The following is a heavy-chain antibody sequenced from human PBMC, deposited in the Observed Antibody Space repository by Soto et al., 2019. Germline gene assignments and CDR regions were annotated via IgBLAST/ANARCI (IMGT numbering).Heavy chain of an antibody. V-gene: IGHV4-39*01. CDR1: GGSISSSSYY. Sequence: QMQLQESGPGLVKPSETLSLTCTVSGGSISSSSYYWGWIHQPPGQGLEWLGTIYSLGNTYYNPSLKSRVTISVDKSKSQLFLKLSSVTAPDTAVYYCAXQIYDSSGYYYAYWGQGTLVTVSS. CDR2: IYSLGNT. CDR3: AXQIYDSSGYYYAY. J-gene: IGHJ4*02. D-gene: IGHD3-22*01.